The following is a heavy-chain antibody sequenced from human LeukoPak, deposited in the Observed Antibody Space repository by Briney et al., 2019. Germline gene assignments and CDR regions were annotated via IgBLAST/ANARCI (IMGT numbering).Heavy chain of an antibody. D-gene: IGHD3-22*01. J-gene: IGHJ3*02. CDR1: GGSISSGDYY. Sequence: SETLSLTRTVSGGSISSGDYYWSWIRQPPGKGLEWIGYIYYSGSTYYNPSLKSRVTISVDTSKNQFSLKLSSVTAADTAVYYCARGGRDYYDRGAFDIWGQGTMVTVSS. CDR2: IYYSGST. V-gene: IGHV4-30-4*01. CDR3: ARGGRDYYDRGAFDI.